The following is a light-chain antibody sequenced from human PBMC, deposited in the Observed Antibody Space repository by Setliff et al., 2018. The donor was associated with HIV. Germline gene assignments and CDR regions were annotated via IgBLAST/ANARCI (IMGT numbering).Light chain of an antibody. Sequence: DIVMTQSPDSLAVSLGERATINCKSSQNLFHSSNNKNYLSWYQQRPGQPPKLLIYWASARESGVPDRFVGSGSGTDFTLTISSLQAEDVAVYYCQQYYAIPLTFGGGTKVDIK. CDR2: WAS. V-gene: IGKV4-1*01. J-gene: IGKJ4*01. CDR1: QNLFHSSNNKNY. CDR3: QQYYAIPLT.